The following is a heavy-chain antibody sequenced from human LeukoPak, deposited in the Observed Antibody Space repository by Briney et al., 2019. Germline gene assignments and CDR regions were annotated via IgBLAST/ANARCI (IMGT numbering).Heavy chain of an antibody. Sequence: GGSLRLSCLASGFAFNTYAMSWVRQAPGKGLEWVSGISGYGSDTYYADSVKGRFTISRDNSINTLYLQMDSLRAGDTAVYYCVNQYNRSWPRNHYYFQYWGRGTLVTVSS. D-gene: IGHD1-14*01. CDR1: GFAFNTYA. CDR3: VNQYNRSWPRNHYYFQY. CDR2: ISGYGSDT. J-gene: IGHJ4*02. V-gene: IGHV3-23*01.